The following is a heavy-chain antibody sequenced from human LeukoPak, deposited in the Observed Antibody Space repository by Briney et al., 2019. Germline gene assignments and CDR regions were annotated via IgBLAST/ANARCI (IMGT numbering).Heavy chain of an antibody. CDR1: GASISSNY. J-gene: IGHJ2*01. CDR2: ISYSGST. D-gene: IGHD2-15*01. Sequence: SETLSLTCTVSGASISSNYWSWIRQPPGKGLEWIGHISYSGSTYFNPSLKSRVTISVDTSKNQFSLKLSSVTAADTAVYYCARATCSGGSCYSGWYFDLWGRGTLVTVSS. V-gene: IGHV4-59*12. CDR3: ARATCSGGSCYSGWYFDL.